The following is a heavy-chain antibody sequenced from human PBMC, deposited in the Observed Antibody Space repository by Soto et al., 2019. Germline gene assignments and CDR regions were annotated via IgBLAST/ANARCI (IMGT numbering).Heavy chain of an antibody. J-gene: IGHJ5*02. CDR3: ARGPYYDFFHQYNWFDP. Sequence: SETLSLTCTVSGASIRSGGYYWSWIRQHPGKGLEWIGYIFYSGSTYYNPSLKSRVTISIDTSKNQFSLNLSSVTAADTAVYYCARGPYYDFFHQYNWFDPWGQGTLVTVSS. D-gene: IGHD3-3*01. V-gene: IGHV4-31*03. CDR1: GASIRSGGYY. CDR2: IFYSGST.